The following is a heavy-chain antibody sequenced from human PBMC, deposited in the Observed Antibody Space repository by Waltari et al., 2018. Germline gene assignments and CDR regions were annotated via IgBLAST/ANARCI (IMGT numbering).Heavy chain of an antibody. CDR3: ARTSIYGDLYYFDY. V-gene: IGHV4-4*07. J-gene: IGHJ4*02. D-gene: IGHD4-17*01. CDR2: IYTSGST. Sequence: QVQLQESGPGLVKPSETLSLTCTVSGGSISSYSWSWIRRPAGKGLEWIGRIYTSGSTNYNPSLKSRVTMSVDTSKNQFSLKLSSVTAADTAVYYCARTSIYGDLYYFDYWGQGTLVTVSS. CDR1: GGSISSYS.